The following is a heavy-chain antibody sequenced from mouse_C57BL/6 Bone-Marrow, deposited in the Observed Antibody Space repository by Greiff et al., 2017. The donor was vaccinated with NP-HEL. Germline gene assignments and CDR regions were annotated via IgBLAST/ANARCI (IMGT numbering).Heavy chain of an antibody. J-gene: IGHJ3*01. CDR2: ISSGGDYI. Sequence: EVHLVESGEGLVKPGGSLKLSCAASGFTFSSYAMSWVRQTPEKRLEWVAYISSGGDYIYYADTVKGRFTISIDNARNTLYLQMRSMKPEDTAMYYCTRDEGIYYGNCVDAYWGQGTLVTVSA. CDR3: TRDEGIYYGNCVDAY. CDR1: GFTFSSYA. V-gene: IGHV5-9-1*02. D-gene: IGHD2-1*01.